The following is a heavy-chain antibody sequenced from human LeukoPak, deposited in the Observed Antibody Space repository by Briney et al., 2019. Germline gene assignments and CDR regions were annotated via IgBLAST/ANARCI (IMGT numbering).Heavy chain of an antibody. D-gene: IGHD3-22*01. J-gene: IGHJ4*02. CDR1: GFTFSTYN. V-gene: IGHV3-48*01. Sequence: GGSLRLSCAASGFTFSTYNMNWVRQAPGKGLEWISYINADSSTIQYADSVRGRFTTSRDNAKNSLYLQMNSLGAEDTAVYYCVRDNSRGQSLGVIYWGQGSLATVSS. CDR2: INADSSTI. CDR3: VRDNSRGQSLGVIY.